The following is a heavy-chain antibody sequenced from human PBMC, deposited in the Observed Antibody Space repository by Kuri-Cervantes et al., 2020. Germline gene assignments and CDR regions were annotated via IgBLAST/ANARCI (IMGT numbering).Heavy chain of an antibody. J-gene: IGHJ6*01. V-gene: IGHV4-59*01. Sequence: SETLSLTCTVSGGSISSYYWSWIRQPPGKGLEWIGYIYYSGSTNYNPSLKSRVTISVDTSKNQFSLKLSSVTAADTAVYYCARVQASYYYYYYDLDVGGQGTTVTVSS. D-gene: IGHD3-10*01. CDR1: GGSISSYY. CDR2: IYYSGST. CDR3: ARVQASYYYYYYDLDV.